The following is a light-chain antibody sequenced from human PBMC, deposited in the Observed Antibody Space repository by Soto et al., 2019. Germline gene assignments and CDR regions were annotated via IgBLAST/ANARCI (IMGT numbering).Light chain of an antibody. CDR2: EDN. Sequence: NFKLTQPHSVSESPGKTVTISCTRSSGSIASNYVQWFQQRPGSAPTTVIYEDNQRPSGVPDRFSGSIDSSSNSASLTISGLKTEDEADYYCQSYDSSSRVFGGGTQLTVL. J-gene: IGLJ7*01. CDR3: QSYDSSSRV. CDR1: SGSIASNY. V-gene: IGLV6-57*04.